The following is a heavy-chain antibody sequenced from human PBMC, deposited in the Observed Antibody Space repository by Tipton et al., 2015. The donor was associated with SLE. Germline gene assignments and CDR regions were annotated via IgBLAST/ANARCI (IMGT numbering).Heavy chain of an antibody. J-gene: IGHJ3*02. V-gene: IGHV4-59*11. CDR3: ARESRYFDWPNRGAFDI. Sequence: TLSLTCTVSGGSISSHYWSWIRQPPGKGLEWIGYIYYSGSTNYNPSLKSRVTISVDTSKNQFSLKLSSVTAADTAVYYCARESRYFDWPNRGAFDIWGQGTMVTVSS. CDR1: GGSISSHY. D-gene: IGHD3-9*01. CDR2: IYYSGST.